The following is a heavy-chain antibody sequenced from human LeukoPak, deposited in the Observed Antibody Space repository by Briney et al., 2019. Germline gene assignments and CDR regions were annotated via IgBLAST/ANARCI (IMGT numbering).Heavy chain of an antibody. J-gene: IGHJ4*02. V-gene: IGHV3-21*01. CDR2: ISSSSSYI. CDR3: ARDWFLVDY. Sequence: GGSLRLSCAASGFTFSSYSMNWVRQAPGKGLEWVSSISSSSSYIYYPDSVKGHFTISTDNPKNSLYLQMNSLRAEDTAVYYCARDWFLVDYWGQGTLVTVSS. D-gene: IGHD3-22*01. CDR1: GFTFSSYS.